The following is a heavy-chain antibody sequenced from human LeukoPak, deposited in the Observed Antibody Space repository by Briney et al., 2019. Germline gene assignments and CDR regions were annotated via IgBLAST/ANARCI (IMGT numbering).Heavy chain of an antibody. Sequence: GGSLRLSCAASGFTFSSYAMSWVRQAPGKGLEWVSSISGSGGSNYYAASVKGRFTISRDNSKNTLYLQMNSLRAEDTAVYYCEKDLEAYCGGDCYSTPWGQGTLVTVSS. J-gene: IGHJ5*02. CDR3: EKDLEAYCGGDCYSTP. CDR1: GFTFSSYA. D-gene: IGHD2-21*02. V-gene: IGHV3-23*01. CDR2: ISGSGGSN.